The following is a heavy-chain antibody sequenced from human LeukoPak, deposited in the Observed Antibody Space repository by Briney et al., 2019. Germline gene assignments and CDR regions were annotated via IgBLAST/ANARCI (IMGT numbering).Heavy chain of an antibody. D-gene: IGHD3-10*01. CDR3: AKAPMVRGGYGMDV. Sequence: GGSLRLSCAASGFTFSSYAMSWVRQAPGKGLEWVSAISGSGGSAYYADSVKGRFTISRDNSKNTLYLQMNSLRAEDTAVYYCAKAPMVRGGYGMDVWGQGTTVTVSS. J-gene: IGHJ6*02. CDR2: ISGSGGSA. V-gene: IGHV3-23*01. CDR1: GFTFSSYA.